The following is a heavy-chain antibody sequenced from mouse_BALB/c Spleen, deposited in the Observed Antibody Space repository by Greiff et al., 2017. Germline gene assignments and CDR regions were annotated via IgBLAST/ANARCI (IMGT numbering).Heavy chain of an antibody. CDR1: GYTFTDYA. V-gene: IGHV1S137*01. CDR3: AREYFDY. J-gene: IGHJ2*01. CDR2: ISTYYGDA. Sequence: QVQLKESGAELVRPGVSVKISCKGSGYTFTDYAMHWVKQSHAKSLEWIGVISTYYGDASYNQKFKGKATMTVDKSSSTAYMELARLTSEDSAIYYCAREYFDYWGQGTTLTVSS.